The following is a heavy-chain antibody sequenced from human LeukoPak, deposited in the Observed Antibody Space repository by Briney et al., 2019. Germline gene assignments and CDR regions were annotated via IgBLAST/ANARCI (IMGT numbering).Heavy chain of an antibody. CDR1: GFTFSSYS. CDR2: ISSSSSYI. CDR3: ARGAVPYSSGWYSANFDY. V-gene: IGHV3-21*01. D-gene: IGHD6-19*01. J-gene: IGHJ4*02. Sequence: GGSLRPSCAASGFTFSSYSMNWVRQAPGKGLEWVSSISSSSSYIYYADSVKGRFTISRDSAKNSLYLQMNSLRAEDTAVYYCARGAVPYSSGWYSANFDYWGQGTLVTVSS.